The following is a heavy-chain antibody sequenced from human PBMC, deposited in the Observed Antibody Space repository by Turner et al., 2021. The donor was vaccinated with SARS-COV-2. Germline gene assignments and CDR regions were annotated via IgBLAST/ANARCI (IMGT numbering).Heavy chain of an antibody. CDR1: GGTFSRYA. CDR2: IMPISGTA. D-gene: IGHD3-10*01. CDR3: ARGKNYYGSRSYYPTHYYYGMDV. V-gene: IGHV1-69*01. J-gene: IGHJ6*02. Sequence: QVQLVQSGAEVKKPGSSVMVSCKASGGTFSRYAISWVRQAPGQGLEWMGGIMPISGTANHEQKFQGRVTITADESTSTAYVELSSLRSEETAVYYCARGKNYYGSRSYYPTHYYYGMDVWGQGTTVTVSS.